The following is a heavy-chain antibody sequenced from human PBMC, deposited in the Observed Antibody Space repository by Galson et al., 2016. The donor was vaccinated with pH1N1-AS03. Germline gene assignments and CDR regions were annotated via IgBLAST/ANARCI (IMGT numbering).Heavy chain of an antibody. CDR3: ARADSGREFDY. V-gene: IGHV3-33*08. CDR1: GFSSNTYG. J-gene: IGHJ4*02. D-gene: IGHD1-26*01. Sequence: SLRLSCAASGFSSNTYGMHWVRQAPGKGLEWVAVIWYDGSTKYYGDSVKGRFIISRDNSRNTVYLQMKSLRAEDTAVYYCARADSGREFDYWGQGTLVTVSS. CDR2: IWYDGSTK.